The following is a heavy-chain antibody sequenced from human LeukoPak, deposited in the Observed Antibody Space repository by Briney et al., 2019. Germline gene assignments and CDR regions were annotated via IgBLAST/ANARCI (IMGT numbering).Heavy chain of an antibody. CDR3: AREENGWFDP. CDR2: IYYSGST. J-gene: IGHJ5*02. CDR1: GGSISSGDYY. Sequence: SSETLSLTCTVSGGSISSGDYYWSWIRQPPGKGLEWIGYIYYSGSTYYNPSLKSRVTISVDRSKNQFSLKLSSVTAADTAVYYCAREENGWFDPWGQGTLVTVSS. V-gene: IGHV4-30-4*01.